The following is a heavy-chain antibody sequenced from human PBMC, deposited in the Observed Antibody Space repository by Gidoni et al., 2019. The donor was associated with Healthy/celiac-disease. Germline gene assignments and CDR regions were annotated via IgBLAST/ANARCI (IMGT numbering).Heavy chain of an antibody. CDR2: IIPIFATA. CDR3: ARESGSVVVPSEPNWFDP. J-gene: IGHJ5*02. Sequence: QVQLVQSGAEVKKPGSSVKVSCKASGGTFSSSALSWVRQAPGQGLEWMGGIIPIFATANYAQKFQGRVTITADKSKSTAYLELSSLRSEDTAVYDCARESGSVVVPSEPNWFDPWGQGTLVTVSS. D-gene: IGHD2-2*01. CDR1: GGTFSSSA. V-gene: IGHV1-69*06.